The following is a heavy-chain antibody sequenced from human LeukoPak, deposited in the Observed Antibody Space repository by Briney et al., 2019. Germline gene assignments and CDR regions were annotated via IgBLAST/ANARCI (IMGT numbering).Heavy chain of an antibody. CDR3: ASLGYCSGGSCYSLRAFDI. Sequence: ASVKVSCKASGYTFTGYYMHWVGQAPGQGLEWMGRINPNSGGTNYAQKFQGRVTMTKDTSISTAYMELSRLRSDDTAVYYCASLGYCSGGSCYSLRAFDIWGQGTMVTVSS. J-gene: IGHJ3*02. CDR1: GYTFTGYY. V-gene: IGHV1-2*06. CDR2: INPNSGGT. D-gene: IGHD2-15*01.